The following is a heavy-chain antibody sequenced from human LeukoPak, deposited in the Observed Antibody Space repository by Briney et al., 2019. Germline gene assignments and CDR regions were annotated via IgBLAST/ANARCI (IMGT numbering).Heavy chain of an antibody. Sequence: PGGSLRLSCAASGFTFSSYAMSWFRQAPGKGLEWVGFIRSKAYGGTTEYAASVKGRFTISRDDSKSIAYLQMNSLKTEDTAVYYCTRDYLSGYAHYYYYGMDVWGQGTTVTVSS. CDR2: IRSKAYGGTT. CDR1: GFTFSSYA. CDR3: TRDYLSGYAHYYYYGMDV. J-gene: IGHJ6*02. V-gene: IGHV3-49*03. D-gene: IGHD5-12*01.